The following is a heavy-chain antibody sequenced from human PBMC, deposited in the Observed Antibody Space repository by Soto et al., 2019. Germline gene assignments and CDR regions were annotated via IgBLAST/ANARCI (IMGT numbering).Heavy chain of an antibody. J-gene: IGHJ4*02. CDR3: ARTPLYYYDSSGYYYVDY. Sequence: GASVKVSCKASGGTFSSYTISWVRQAPGQGLEWMGGTIPIFGTANYAQKFQGRVTITADKSTSTAYMELSSLRSEDTAVYYCARTPLYYYDSSGYYYVDYWGQGTLVTVSS. V-gene: IGHV1-69*06. CDR2: TIPIFGTA. D-gene: IGHD3-22*01. CDR1: GGTFSSYT.